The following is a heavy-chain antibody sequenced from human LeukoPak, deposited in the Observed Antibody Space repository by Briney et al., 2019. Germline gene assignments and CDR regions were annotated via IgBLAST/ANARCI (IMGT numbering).Heavy chain of an antibody. CDR1: GFTFSSYA. D-gene: IGHD3-9*01. Sequence: GGSLRLSCAASGFTFSSYAMHWVRQAPGKGLEWVAVISYDGSNKYYADSVKGRFTISRDNSKNTLYLKMNSLRAEDTAVYYCASAPVLRYFDWLFAPFDYWGQGTLVTVSS. CDR3: ASAPVLRYFDWLFAPFDY. J-gene: IGHJ4*02. CDR2: ISYDGSNK. V-gene: IGHV3-30*04.